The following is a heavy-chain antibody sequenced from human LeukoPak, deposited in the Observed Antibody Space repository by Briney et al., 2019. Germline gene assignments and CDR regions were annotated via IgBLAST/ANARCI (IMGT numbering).Heavy chain of an antibody. J-gene: IGHJ4*02. CDR3: ARRGSGGRSIDY. CDR1: GFTVSSNY. V-gene: IGHV3-53*01. CDR2: IYSDGST. D-gene: IGHD2-15*01. Sequence: GGSLRLSCAASGFTVSSNYMSWVRQAPGKGLEWVSVIYSDGSTYYADSVKGRFTISRDNSKNTLYLQMTSLRAEDTAMYYCARRGSGGRSIDYWGQGTLVTVSS.